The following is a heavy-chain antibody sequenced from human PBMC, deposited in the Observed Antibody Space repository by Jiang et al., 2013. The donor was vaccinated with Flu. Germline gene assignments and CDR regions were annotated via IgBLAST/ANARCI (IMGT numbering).Heavy chain of an antibody. V-gene: IGHV1-69*04. CDR3: ARDREVVPAAYNWFDP. CDR2: ITPILGIA. Sequence: GAEVKKPGSSVKVSCKASGGTFSSYTISWVRQAPGQGLEWMGRITPILGIANYAQKFQGRVTITADKSTSTAYMELSSLRSEDTAVYYCARDREVVPAAYNWFDPWGQGTLVTVSS. D-gene: IGHD2-2*01. CDR1: GGTFSSYT. J-gene: IGHJ5*02.